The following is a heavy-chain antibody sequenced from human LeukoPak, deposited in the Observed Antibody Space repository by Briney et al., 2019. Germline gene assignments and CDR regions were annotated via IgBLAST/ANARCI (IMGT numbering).Heavy chain of an antibody. CDR3: ARSMYGEGRRIIDFDY. V-gene: IGHV3-72*01. D-gene: IGHD4/OR15-4a*01. Sequence: PGGSLRLSCAASGFTFSDHYIDWVRQAPGKGLEWVARTRHKVNSYTTAYAASVTGRFTVSRDDSSNSVYLQMNSLKIEDTAVYYCARSMYGEGRRIIDFDYWGQGSLLTVSS. CDR2: TRHKVNSYTT. CDR1: GFTFSDHY. J-gene: IGHJ4*02.